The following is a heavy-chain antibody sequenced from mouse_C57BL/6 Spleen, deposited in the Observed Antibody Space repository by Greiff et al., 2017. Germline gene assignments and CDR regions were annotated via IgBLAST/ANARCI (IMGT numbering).Heavy chain of an antibody. Sequence: QVQLQQPGAELVKPGASVKMSCKASGYTFTSYWITWVKQRPGQGLEWIGDIYPGSGSTNYNEKFKSKATLTVDTSSSTAYMQLSSLTSEDSAVYYCARGGVITTVVVNYFDYWGQGTTLTVSS. D-gene: IGHD1-1*01. V-gene: IGHV1-55*01. CDR2: IYPGSGST. CDR1: GYTFTSYW. CDR3: ARGGVITTVVVNYFDY. J-gene: IGHJ2*01.